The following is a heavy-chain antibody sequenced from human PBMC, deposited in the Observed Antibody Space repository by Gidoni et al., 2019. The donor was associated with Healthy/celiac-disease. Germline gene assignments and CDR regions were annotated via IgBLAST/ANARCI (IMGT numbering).Heavy chain of an antibody. CDR1: GFTFRSYS. CDR2: ISSSSSYI. CDR3: AREEDGMDV. V-gene: IGHV3-21*01. J-gene: IGHJ6*02. Sequence: EVQLVESGGGLVKPGGSLSLSCAASGFTFRSYSMNWVRQAPGKGLEWVSSISSSSSYIYYADSVKGRFTISRDNAKNSLYLQMNSLRAEDTAVYYCAREEDGMDVWGQGTTVTVSS.